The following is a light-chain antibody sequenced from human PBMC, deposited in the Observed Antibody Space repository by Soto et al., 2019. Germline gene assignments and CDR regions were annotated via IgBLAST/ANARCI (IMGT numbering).Light chain of an antibody. J-gene: IGKJ5*01. CDR2: DAS. CDR3: QQSDSLPIT. V-gene: IGKV1-33*01. CDR1: QDISNY. Sequence: DIQMTQSPSSLSASVGDRVTITCRASQDISNYLNWYQQRPGKAPKLLIYDASNLERGVPPRFSGTRSGTHFTFAITSLQPEDVATYYCQQSDSLPITFGHGTRLES.